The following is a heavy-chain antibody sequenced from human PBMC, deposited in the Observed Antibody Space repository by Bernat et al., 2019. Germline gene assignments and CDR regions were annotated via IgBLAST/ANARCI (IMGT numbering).Heavy chain of an antibody. D-gene: IGHD5-12*01. J-gene: IGHJ6*02. V-gene: IGHV1-18*01. CDR3: ARASYSGYDFPYYGMDV. Sequence: QVQLVQSGADVKKPGAAVKVSCKASGYTFTSYGISWVRQAPGQGLEWMGWISAYNGNTNYAQKLQGRVTMTTDTSTSTAYMELRSLRSDDTAVYYCARASYSGYDFPYYGMDVWGQGTTVTVS. CDR1: GYTFTSYG. CDR2: ISAYNGNT.